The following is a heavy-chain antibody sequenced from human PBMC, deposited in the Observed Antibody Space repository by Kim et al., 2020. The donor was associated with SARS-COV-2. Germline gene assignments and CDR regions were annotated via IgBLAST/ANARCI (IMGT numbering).Heavy chain of an antibody. D-gene: IGHD6-19*01. CDR1: GYTFTGYY. CDR2: INPNSGVT. J-gene: IGHJ6*02. Sequence: ASVKVSCKASGYTFTGYYMHWVRQAPGQGLEWMGWINPNSGVTNYAQKFQGRVTMTRDTSISTAYMELSRLRSDDTAVYYCARETHSSPYYYYGMDVWGQGTTVTVSS. CDR3: ARETHSSPYYYYGMDV. V-gene: IGHV1-2*02.